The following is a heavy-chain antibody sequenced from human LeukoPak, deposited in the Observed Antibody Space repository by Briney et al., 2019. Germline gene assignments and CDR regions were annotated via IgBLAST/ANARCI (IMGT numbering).Heavy chain of an antibody. D-gene: IGHD3-22*01. Sequence: GGSLRLSCAASGFTFRDYYMRWLPEAPGKALEGISYSSGRGSTIHYGDSVKGRFTISSDNAKNSLYLQMNSLRAEDTAVYYCARDLGYSHGVFDFWGQGILVTVSS. J-gene: IGHJ4*02. CDR2: SSGRGSTI. CDR1: GFTFRDYY. V-gene: IGHV3-11*01. CDR3: ARDLGYSHGVFDF.